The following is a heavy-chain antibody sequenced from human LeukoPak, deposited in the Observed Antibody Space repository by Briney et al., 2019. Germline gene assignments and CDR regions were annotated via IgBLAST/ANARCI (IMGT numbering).Heavy chain of an antibody. CDR2: IYYTGTT. J-gene: IGHJ4*02. Sequence: SETLSLTCTVSRGSISTYYWNWIRQPPGKGLEWIGYIYYTGTTDYNPSLKSRVTMSVDTSKNQFSLKLSSVTAADTAVYYCAREYRYYSNPYYFDYWGQGTLVTVSS. CDR3: AREYRYYSNPYYFDY. CDR1: RGSISTYY. V-gene: IGHV4-59*12. D-gene: IGHD4-11*01.